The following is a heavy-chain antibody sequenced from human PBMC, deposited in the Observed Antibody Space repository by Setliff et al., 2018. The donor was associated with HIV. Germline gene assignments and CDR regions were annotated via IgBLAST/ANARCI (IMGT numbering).Heavy chain of an antibody. D-gene: IGHD1-1*01. CDR3: TKRTMPTGGFQH. Sequence: ASVKVSCKASGYTFSDYYMHWVRQAPGQGLEWMALIYPSNGDTTYAQSFQGRVTMTLDTSTSTVYMELSSLRAEDTAVYYCTKRTMPTGGFQHWGQGTLVTVSS. J-gene: IGHJ1*01. CDR1: GYTFSDYY. CDR2: IYPSNGDT. V-gene: IGHV1-46*01.